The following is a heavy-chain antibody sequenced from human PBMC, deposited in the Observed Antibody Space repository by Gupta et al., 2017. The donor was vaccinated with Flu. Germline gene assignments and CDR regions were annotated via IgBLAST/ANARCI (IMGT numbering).Heavy chain of an antibody. CDR3: AREVYSETSRSDKQAFDY. D-gene: IGHD1-7*01. CDR2: IISDGSRK. V-gene: IGHV3-64*01. Sequence: EVQLVESGGDLVQPGGSLRLSCAASGFPFSTYVMHWVRQAPGKGLQYVSTIISDGSRKHYSNSVKGRFIVSRDNSKNTLFLQMGSLRAEETAVYFCAREVYSETSRSDKQAFDYWGQGTLVTVSS. CDR1: GFPFSTYV. J-gene: IGHJ4*02.